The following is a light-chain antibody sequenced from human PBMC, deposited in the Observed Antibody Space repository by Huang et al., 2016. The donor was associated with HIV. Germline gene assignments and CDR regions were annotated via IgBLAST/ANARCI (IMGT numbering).Light chain of an antibody. J-gene: IGKJ1*01. CDR1: QSVSGAY. V-gene: IGKV3-20*01. CDR3: QQYGSSPT. Sequence: EIVLTQSPGTLSVSPGERVTLSCRASQSVSGAYLAWYQQRPGQAPRLLIYGASSRATGIPDRFSGSGSGTDFTLTISRLESEDFAVYYCQQYGSSPTFGQGTKVDIK. CDR2: GAS.